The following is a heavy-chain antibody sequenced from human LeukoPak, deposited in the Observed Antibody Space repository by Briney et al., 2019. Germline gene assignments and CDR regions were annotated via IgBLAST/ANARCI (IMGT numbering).Heavy chain of an antibody. J-gene: IGHJ6*03. Sequence: ASVKVSPKASGYAFTVYNMYWGCPSPGPGVGWVGWINPNSGGTNYAQKCQGRVTMTRDTSISTAYIELSRLISDYTVEYYCARELRYSRSWNDYSYYYMYVWGKGTRVTVS. D-gene: IGHD6-13*01. V-gene: IGHV1-2*02. CDR3: ARELRYSRSWNDYSYYYMYV. CDR1: GYAFTVYN. CDR2: INPNSGGT.